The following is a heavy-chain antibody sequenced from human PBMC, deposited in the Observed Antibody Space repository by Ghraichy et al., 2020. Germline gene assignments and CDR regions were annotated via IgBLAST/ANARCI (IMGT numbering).Heavy chain of an antibody. Sequence: GGSLRLSCAASGFTVSSNYMSWVRQAPGKGLEWVSVIYSGGSTYYADSVKGRFTISRDNSKNTLYLQMNSLRAEDTAVYYCASGGTSCSSTSCYSYYFDYWGQGTLVTVSS. D-gene: IGHD2-2*01. V-gene: IGHV3-66*01. J-gene: IGHJ4*02. CDR2: IYSGGST. CDR1: GFTVSSNY. CDR3: ASGGTSCSSTSCYSYYFDY.